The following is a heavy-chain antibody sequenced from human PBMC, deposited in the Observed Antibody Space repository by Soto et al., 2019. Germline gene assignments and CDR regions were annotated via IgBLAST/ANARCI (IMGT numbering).Heavy chain of an antibody. J-gene: IGHJ4*02. CDR2: IYPGDSDT. CDR3: ARQGQYYDILTGYSHFDY. D-gene: IGHD3-9*01. V-gene: IGHV5-51*01. CDR1: GYSFTSYW. Sequence: GESLKISCKGSGYSFTSYWIGWVRQMPGKGLEWMGIIYPGDSDTRYSPSFQGQVTISADKSISTAYLQWSSLKASDTAMYYCARQGQYYDILTGYSHFDYWGQGNLVTVSS.